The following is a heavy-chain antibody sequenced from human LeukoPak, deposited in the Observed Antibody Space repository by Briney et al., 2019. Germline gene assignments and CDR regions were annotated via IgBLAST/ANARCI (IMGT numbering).Heavy chain of an antibody. V-gene: IGHV1-69*05. D-gene: IGHD1-26*01. CDR2: IIPIFGTA. CDR1: GGTFSSYA. CDR3: AKASGSSYYYYYMDV. J-gene: IGHJ6*03. Sequence: ASVKVSCKASGGTFSSYAISWVRQAPGQGLEWMGGIIPIFGTANYAQKFRGRVTITTDESTSTAYMELSSLRSEDTAVYYCAKASGSSYYYYYMDVWGKGTTVTVSS.